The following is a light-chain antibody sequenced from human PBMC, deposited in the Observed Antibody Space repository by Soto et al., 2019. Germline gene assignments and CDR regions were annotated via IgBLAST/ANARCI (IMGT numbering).Light chain of an antibody. J-gene: IGKJ4*01. Sequence: DIQMTQSPSTLSASVGDRVSITCRASQGISSYLAWYQQKPGKAPKLLIYAASTLHSGVPSRVSGSGSGTDFTLTLSSLQAEDFATYHCPQLITYPSTFCGGTNVDTK. CDR1: QGISSY. CDR3: PQLITYPST. CDR2: AAS. V-gene: IGKV1-9*01.